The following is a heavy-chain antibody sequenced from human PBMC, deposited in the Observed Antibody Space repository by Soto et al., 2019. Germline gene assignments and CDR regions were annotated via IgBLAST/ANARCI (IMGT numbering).Heavy chain of an antibody. D-gene: IGHD3-3*01. CDR1: GGSFKSGSYS. CDR3: ARDFAYFDS. V-gene: IGHV4-61*01. Sequence: SETLSLTCTVSGGSFKSGSYSWSWIRQPPGKGLEWIGYVYHTGRTSYNPSLKSRVSISVDTSKNQFSLNLDSVAAADTAVYFCARDFAYFDSWGQGTLVTVSS. CDR2: VYHTGRT. J-gene: IGHJ4*02.